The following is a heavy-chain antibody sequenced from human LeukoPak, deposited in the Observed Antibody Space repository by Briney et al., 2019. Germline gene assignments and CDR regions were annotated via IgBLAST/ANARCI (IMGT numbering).Heavy chain of an antibody. CDR3: ARVGWMATRGEGDY. CDR2: IIPILGIA. J-gene: IGHJ4*02. D-gene: IGHD5-24*01. CDR1: GGTFSSYA. Sequence: SVKVSCKASGGTFSSYAISWVRQAPGQGLEWMGRIIPILGIANYAQKFQGRVTITADKSTSTAYMELSSLRSEDTAVYYCARVGWMATRGEGDYWGQGTLVTVSS. V-gene: IGHV1-69*04.